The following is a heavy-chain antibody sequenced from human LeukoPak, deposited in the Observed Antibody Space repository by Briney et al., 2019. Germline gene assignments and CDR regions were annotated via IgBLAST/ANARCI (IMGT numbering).Heavy chain of an antibody. J-gene: IGHJ6*02. V-gene: IGHV7-4-1*02. CDR1: RYTFTSYA. CDR2: INTNTGNP. CDR3: ARKGVLTYSGMDV. Sequence: ASVKVSCKASRYTFTSYAMNWVRQAPGQGLEWMGWINTNTGNPTYALGFTGRFVFSLDTSVSTAYLQISSLKAEDSAVYYCARKGVLTYSGMDVWGQGTTVTVSS. D-gene: IGHD2-21*02.